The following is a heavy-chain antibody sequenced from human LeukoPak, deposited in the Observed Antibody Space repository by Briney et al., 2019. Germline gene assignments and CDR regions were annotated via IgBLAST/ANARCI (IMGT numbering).Heavy chain of an antibody. Sequence: PGGSLRLSCGASGFTFTDYAMSWVRQAPEKGLEWISTISDNGGETYYADSVKGRFAISRDNSKNTLFLQMNSLRAEDSAVYYCATDRERDPSVYYLVGGQGTLITVSS. J-gene: IGHJ4*02. CDR2: ISDNGGET. V-gene: IGHV3-23*01. D-gene: IGHD3-22*01. CDR3: ATDRERDPSVYYLV. CDR1: GFTFTDYA.